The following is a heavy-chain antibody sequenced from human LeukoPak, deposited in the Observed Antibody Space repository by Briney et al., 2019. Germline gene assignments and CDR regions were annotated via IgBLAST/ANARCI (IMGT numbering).Heavy chain of an antibody. V-gene: IGHV3-7*01. D-gene: IGHD3-22*01. J-gene: IGHJ4*02. CDR3: ARSRKGSGYNRGYYFDY. CDR2: IKQDGSEK. CDR1: GFTSSSYW. Sequence: PGGSLRLSCAASGFTSSSYWMSWVRQAPGKGLEWVANIKQDGSEKYYVDSVKGRFTISRDNAKNSLYLQMNSLRAEDTAVYYCARSRKGSGYNRGYYFDYWGQGTLVTVSS.